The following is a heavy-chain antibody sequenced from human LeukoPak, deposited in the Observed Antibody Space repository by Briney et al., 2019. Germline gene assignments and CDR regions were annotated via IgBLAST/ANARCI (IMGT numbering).Heavy chain of an antibody. CDR3: ARDPVAAPGTAFDY. Sequence: SETLSLTCAVSGVSIDSSSWWNWDRQPPGQGLEWIAEIYHNGNINYNPSLKSRVSLSVDKAKRQISLKLASMTAADTAVYYCARDPVAAPGTAFDYWGQGILVTVSS. J-gene: IGHJ4*02. CDR1: GVSIDSSSW. D-gene: IGHD6-13*01. V-gene: IGHV4-4*02. CDR2: IYHNGNI.